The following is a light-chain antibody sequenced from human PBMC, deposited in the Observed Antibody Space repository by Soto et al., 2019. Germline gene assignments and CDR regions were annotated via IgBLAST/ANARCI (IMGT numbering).Light chain of an antibody. CDR2: EGT. V-gene: IGLV2-23*01. Sequence: QSALTQPASVSGFLGQSITMSCTGSSSDVGTFNLVSWFQQHPGKAPKLLIFEGTKRPSGVSDRFSGSKSGNTASLTISGLQAEDEADYHCCSYAGTRTSWVFGTGTKVTAL. CDR3: CSYAGTRTSWV. J-gene: IGLJ1*01. CDR1: SSDVGTFNL.